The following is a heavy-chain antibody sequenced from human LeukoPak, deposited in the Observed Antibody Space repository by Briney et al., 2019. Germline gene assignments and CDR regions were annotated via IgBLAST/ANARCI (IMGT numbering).Heavy chain of an antibody. Sequence: PSETLSLTCAVYGGSFSGYYWSWIRQPPGKGLEWIGEINHSGSTNYNPSLKSRVTISVDTSKNQFSLKLSSVTAADTAVYYCARSQRIFGVVITPNNWFDPWGQGTLVTVSS. V-gene: IGHV4-34*01. CDR1: GGSFSGYY. D-gene: IGHD3-3*01. J-gene: IGHJ5*02. CDR2: INHSGST. CDR3: ARSQRIFGVVITPNNWFDP.